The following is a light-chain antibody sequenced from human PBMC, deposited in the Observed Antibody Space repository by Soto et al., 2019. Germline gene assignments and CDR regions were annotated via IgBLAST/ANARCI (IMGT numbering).Light chain of an antibody. CDR1: QDIANY. V-gene: IGKV1-27*01. CDR2: AAI. J-gene: IGKJ1*01. CDR3: QKYYNAPRT. Sequence: DIQMTQSPSSLSASVGDRVTITCRASQDIANYLAWYQQKPGKVPQLLIYAAITLQSGVPSRFSGSGSGTDFTLTISSLQHEDVATYYCQKYYNAPRTFGQGTKVE.